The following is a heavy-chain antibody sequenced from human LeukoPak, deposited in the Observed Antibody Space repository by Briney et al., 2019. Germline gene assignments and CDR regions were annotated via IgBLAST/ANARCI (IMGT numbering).Heavy chain of an antibody. CDR3: ARKKTRGLDY. CDR2: ISDSGSAI. V-gene: IGHV3-48*04. D-gene: IGHD3-10*01. J-gene: IGHJ4*02. CDR1: GFTFGSYS. Sequence: GGSLRLSCAASGFTFGSYSMNWVRQAPGKGLEWVSYISDSGSAIYYADSVKGRLTISRDNAKNSLYLQMNSLRAEDTAIYYCARKKTRGLDYWGQGTLVTVSS.